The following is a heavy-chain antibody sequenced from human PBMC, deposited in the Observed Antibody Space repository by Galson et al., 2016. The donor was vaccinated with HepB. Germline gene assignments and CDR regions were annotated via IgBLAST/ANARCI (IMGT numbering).Heavy chain of an antibody. J-gene: IGHJ3*02. D-gene: IGHD2-21*02. CDR2: IYWDDDE. CDR1: GFSLNTYGVG. V-gene: IGHV2-5*02. CDR3: VRRSCGGGHCYMRSFDT. Sequence: PALVKPTQTLTLTCTFSGFSLNTYGVGVGWIRQFPGKALECLALIYWDDDERYHLSLESRLTITKDTSKNQVVLTMTNMDPVDTATYYCVRRSCGGGHCYMRSFDTWGQGTMVTVSS.